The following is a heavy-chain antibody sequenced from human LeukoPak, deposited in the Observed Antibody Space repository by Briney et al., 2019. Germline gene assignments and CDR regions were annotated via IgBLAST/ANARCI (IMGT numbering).Heavy chain of an antibody. V-gene: IGHV1-2*02. CDR2: INPNSGGT. CDR1: GYTFTGYH. CDR3: ARSRYGYSTSWFSY. J-gene: IGHJ4*02. D-gene: IGHD6-13*01. Sequence: GASVKVSCKASGYTFTGYHIHWVRQAPGQGLEWMGWINPNSGGTNFAQKFQGRVTMTRDTSISTTYMELSSLNSDDTAVYYCARSRYGYSTSWFSYWGQGTLVTVSS.